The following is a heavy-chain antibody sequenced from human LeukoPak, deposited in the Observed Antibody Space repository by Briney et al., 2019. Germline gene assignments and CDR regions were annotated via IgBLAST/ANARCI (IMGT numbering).Heavy chain of an antibody. Sequence: ASVKVSCKASGYTFTGYYMHWVRQAPGQGLEWMGWINPNSGGTNYAQKFQGWVTMTKDMSISTAYMELSRLRSDDTAVYYCARSGYSYPFDYWGQGTLVTVSS. D-gene: IGHD5-18*01. V-gene: IGHV1-2*04. CDR1: GYTFTGYY. CDR3: ARSGYSYPFDY. CDR2: INPNSGGT. J-gene: IGHJ4*02.